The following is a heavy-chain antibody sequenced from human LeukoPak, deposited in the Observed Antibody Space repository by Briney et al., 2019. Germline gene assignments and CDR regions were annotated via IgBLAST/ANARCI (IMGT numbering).Heavy chain of an antibody. CDR3: AREMATAWFDP. Sequence: SETLSLTCTVSGSSISSYYWSWIRQPPGKGLEWIGYIYYSGSTNYNPSLKSRVTISVDTSKNQFSLKLSSVTAADTAVYYCAREMATAWFDPWGQGTLVAVSS. D-gene: IGHD5-24*01. J-gene: IGHJ5*02. V-gene: IGHV4-59*12. CDR2: IYYSGST. CDR1: GSSISSYY.